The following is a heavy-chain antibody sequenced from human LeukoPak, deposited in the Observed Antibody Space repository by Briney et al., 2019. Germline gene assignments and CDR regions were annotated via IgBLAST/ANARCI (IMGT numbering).Heavy chain of an antibody. CDR3: ARHLKSPVNRGYYFDY. V-gene: IGHV4-34*01. J-gene: IGHJ4*02. Sequence: SETLSLTCAVYGGSFSGYYWSWIRQPPGKGLEWIGEINHSGSTNYNPSLKSRVTISVDTSKNQFSLKLSSVTAADAAVYYCARHLKSPVNRGYYFDYWGQGTLVTVSS. CDR2: INHSGST. D-gene: IGHD1-14*01. CDR1: GGSFSGYY.